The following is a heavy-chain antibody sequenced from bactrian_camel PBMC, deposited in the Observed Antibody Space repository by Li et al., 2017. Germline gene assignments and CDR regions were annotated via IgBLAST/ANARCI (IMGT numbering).Heavy chain of an antibody. J-gene: IGHJ4*01. CDR2: ISMDGSVT. CDR3: AANPMYSCSGGFQRY. V-gene: IGHV3S6*01. Sequence: HVQLVESGGGDVQAGGSLRLSCSASGVTYGGYCMGWFRQAPGKGLEWVSGISMDGSVTDYADSMKGRFTISRDDATNTLYLQMYSLKTEDTAMYYCAANPMYSCSGGFQRYWGQGTQVTVS. D-gene: IGHD2*01. CDR1: GVTYGGYC.